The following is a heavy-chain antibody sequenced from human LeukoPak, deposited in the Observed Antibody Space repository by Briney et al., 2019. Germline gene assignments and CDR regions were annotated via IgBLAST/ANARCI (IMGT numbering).Heavy chain of an antibody. J-gene: IGHJ6*02. V-gene: IGHV3-9*01. CDR2: ISWNSGSI. CDR3: AKDFSPRYYYYYGMDV. CDR1: GFTFDDYA. Sequence: GRSLRLSCAASGFTFDDYAMHWVRQAPGKGLEWVSGISWNSGSIGYADSVKGRFTISRDNAKNSLYLQMNSLRAEDTALYYCAKDFSPRYYYYYGMDVWGQGTTVTVSS.